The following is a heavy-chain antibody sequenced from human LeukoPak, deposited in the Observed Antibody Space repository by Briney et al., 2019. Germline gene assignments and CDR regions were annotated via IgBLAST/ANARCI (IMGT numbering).Heavy chain of an antibody. J-gene: IGHJ3*02. CDR1: GFTFSSYA. V-gene: IGHV3-23*01. Sequence: GGSLRLSCAASGFTFSSYAMSWVRQAPGKGLEWVSAISGSGGSTYYADSVKGRFTISRDNSKNTLYLQMNSLRAEDTAVYYCAKALGGGGYQKNDAFDIWGQGTMVTVSS. CDR3: AKALGGGGYQKNDAFDI. CDR2: ISGSGGST. D-gene: IGHD3-16*01.